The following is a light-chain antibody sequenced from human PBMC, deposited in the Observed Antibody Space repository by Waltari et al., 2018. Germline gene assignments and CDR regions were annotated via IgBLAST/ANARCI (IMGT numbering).Light chain of an antibody. CDR2: ASS. CDR1: QGVTTY. Sequence: IQLTQSPSSLSASVGDRVTITCLASQGVTTYLASYQQKPGKAPNLLISASSTLQSGVPSRFSGSGSGSDFTLTISSLQPEDFATYYCQHLHGYPITFGGGTKVEIK. V-gene: IGKV1-9*01. J-gene: IGKJ4*01. CDR3: QHLHGYPIT.